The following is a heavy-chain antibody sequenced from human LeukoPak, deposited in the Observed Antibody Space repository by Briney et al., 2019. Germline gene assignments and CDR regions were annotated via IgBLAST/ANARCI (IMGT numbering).Heavy chain of an antibody. CDR3: ARITRFGGNHFDY. J-gene: IGHJ4*02. CDR2: IKQDGSEK. D-gene: IGHD3-16*01. V-gene: IGHV3-7*01. CDR1: GFTFSSYW. Sequence: PGGSLRLSCAASGFTFSSYWMSWVRQAPGKGLEWVANIKQDGSEKYYVDSVKGRFTISRDNAKNSLYLQMSSLRAEDTAVYYCARITRFGGNHFDYWGQGTLVTVSS.